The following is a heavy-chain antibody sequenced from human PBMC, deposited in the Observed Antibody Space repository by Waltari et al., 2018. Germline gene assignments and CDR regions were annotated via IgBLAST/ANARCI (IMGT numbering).Heavy chain of an antibody. J-gene: IGHJ3*02. CDR3: ARFVAGVSDAFDI. D-gene: IGHD6-19*01. CDR1: GGTVSSYA. CDR2: IIPSLCTA. Sequence: QVQLVQSGAEVKKPGSSVKVSCKASGGTVSSYAISWVREAPGQGLEWMGGIIPSLCTANDDKKFQGRVKITTDESTSTADRELSSLRSEDTAVYYCARFVAGVSDAFDIWGQVTMVTVSS. V-gene: IGHV1-69*05.